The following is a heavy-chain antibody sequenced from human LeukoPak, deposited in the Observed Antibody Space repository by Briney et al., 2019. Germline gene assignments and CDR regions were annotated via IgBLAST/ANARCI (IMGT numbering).Heavy chain of an antibody. CDR3: AGEGHYYDDTGYYYGGEDY. J-gene: IGHJ4*02. CDR1: GGSISSYY. Sequence: KPSETLSLTCTVSGGSISSYYWSWIRQPPGKGLEWIGRIYTRGSTNYNPSLKSRITISVDTSRNQFSLKLTSVTAADTAVYYCAGEGHYYDDTGYYYGGEDYWGQGTLVTVSS. V-gene: IGHV4-4*07. CDR2: IYTRGST. D-gene: IGHD3-22*01.